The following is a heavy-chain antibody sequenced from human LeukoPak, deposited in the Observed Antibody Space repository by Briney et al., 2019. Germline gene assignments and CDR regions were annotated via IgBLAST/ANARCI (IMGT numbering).Heavy chain of an antibody. CDR2: INHSGST. D-gene: IGHD6-13*01. V-gene: IGHV4-34*01. Sequence: PSETLSLTCAVYGGSFSGYYWSWIRQPPGKGLEWIGEINHSGSTNYNPSLKSRVTISVDTSKNQFSLKLSSVTAADTAVYHCARGPRIAAADYWGQGTLVTVSS. J-gene: IGHJ4*02. CDR3: ARGPRIAAADY. CDR1: GGSFSGYY.